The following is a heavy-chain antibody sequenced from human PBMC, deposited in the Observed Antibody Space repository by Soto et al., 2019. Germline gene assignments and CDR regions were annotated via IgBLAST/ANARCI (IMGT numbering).Heavy chain of an antibody. D-gene: IGHD2-2*01. V-gene: IGHV3-15*01. CDR1: GFAFTHVW. J-gene: IGHJ3*02. CDR3: AADRYCSSNTCPGAFDI. Sequence: EVQLLESGGDLAEPGGSLRLSCAASGFAFTHVWMTWVRQAPGWGLEWVGRIKRKIDGETTNYAAPVKGRFTISRDDSKNTLYLQMNSLKTDDSAVYYCAADRYCSSNTCPGAFDIWGQGTTV. CDR2: IKRKIDGETT.